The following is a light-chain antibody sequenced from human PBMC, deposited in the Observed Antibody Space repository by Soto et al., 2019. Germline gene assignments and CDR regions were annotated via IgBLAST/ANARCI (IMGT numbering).Light chain of an antibody. CDR1: QSVSSSY. Sequence: EIVLTQSPGPLSLSPGERATLSCRASQSVSSSYLAWYQQKPGQEPRLLIYGASSRATGIPDRFSGSGSGTYFTLTISRLEPEDFAVYYCQQYGSSPTWTFGQGTKVEIK. CDR3: QQYGSSPTWT. J-gene: IGKJ1*01. CDR2: GAS. V-gene: IGKV3-20*01.